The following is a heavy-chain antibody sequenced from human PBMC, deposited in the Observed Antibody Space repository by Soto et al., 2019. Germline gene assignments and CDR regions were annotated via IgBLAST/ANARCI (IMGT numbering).Heavy chain of an antibody. D-gene: IGHD4-17*01. CDR1: GFTFSSYA. CDR3: ARGGLRYFDY. CDR2: IVGNGGVT. V-gene: IGHV3-23*01. Sequence: GGSLRLSCAASGFTFSSYAMNWVRQAPGKGLEWVSTIVGNGGVTYYAESVKGRFTISRDNSKNTLYLQMNSLRAEDTAVFYCARGGLRYFDYWGQGTLVTVSS. J-gene: IGHJ4*02.